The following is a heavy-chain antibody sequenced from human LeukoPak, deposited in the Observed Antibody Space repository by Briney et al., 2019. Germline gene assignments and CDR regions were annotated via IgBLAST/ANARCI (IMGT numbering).Heavy chain of an antibody. CDR3: ARDYGDYASFNNWFDP. V-gene: IGHV1-69*01. J-gene: IGHJ5*02. CDR1: GGTFSSYA. CDR2: IIPIFGTA. D-gene: IGHD4-17*01. Sequence: SVNVSCKASGGTFSSYAISWVRQAPGQGLEWMGGIIPIFGTANYAQKFQGRVTITADESTSTAYMELSSLRSEDTAVYYCARDYGDYASFNNWFDPWGQGTLVTVSS.